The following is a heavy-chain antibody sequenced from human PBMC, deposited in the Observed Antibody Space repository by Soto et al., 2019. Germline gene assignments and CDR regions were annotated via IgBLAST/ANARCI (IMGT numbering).Heavy chain of an antibody. D-gene: IGHD3-22*01. J-gene: IGHJ4*02. CDR3: AKARDDYYDSSGYHGDY. V-gene: IGHV3-23*01. CDR1: GFTFSSYA. CDR2: ISGSGGST. Sequence: EVQLLESGGGLVQPGGSLRLSCAASGFTFSSYAMSWVRQAPGKGLEWVSAISGSGGSTYYADSVKGRFTISRDNTKNTLYLQMNSLRAEDTAVHYCAKARDDYYDSSGYHGDYWGQGTLVTVSS.